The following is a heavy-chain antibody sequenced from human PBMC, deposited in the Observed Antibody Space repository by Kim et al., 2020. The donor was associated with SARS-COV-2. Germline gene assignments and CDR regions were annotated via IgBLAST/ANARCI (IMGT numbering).Heavy chain of an antibody. J-gene: IGHJ4*02. Sequence: ASVKVSCKASGYTFTSYDINWVRQATGQGLEWMGWMNPNSGNTGYAQKFQGRVTMTRNTSISTAYMELSSLRSEDTAVYYCARAQGVRGVRLIYYWGQGTLVTVSS. CDR1: GYTFTSYD. CDR2: MNPNSGNT. D-gene: IGHD3-10*01. V-gene: IGHV1-8*01. CDR3: ARAQGVRGVRLIYY.